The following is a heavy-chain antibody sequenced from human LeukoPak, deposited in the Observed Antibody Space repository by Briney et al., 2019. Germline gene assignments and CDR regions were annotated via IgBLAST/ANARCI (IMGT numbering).Heavy chain of an antibody. D-gene: IGHD5-12*01. J-gene: IGHJ4*02. CDR2: IWYDGSNK. Sequence: GGSLRLSCAASGFTFSSYGMHWVRQAPGKGLEWVAVIWYDGSNKYYADSVKGRFTISRDNSKNTLYLQMNSLRAEDTAVYYCARDAVDSGYSGGYWGQGTLVTVSS. V-gene: IGHV3-33*01. CDR1: GFTFSSYG. CDR3: ARDAVDSGYSGGY.